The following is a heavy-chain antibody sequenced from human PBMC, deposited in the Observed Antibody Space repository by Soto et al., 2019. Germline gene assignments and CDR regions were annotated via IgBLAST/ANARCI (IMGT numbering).Heavy chain of an antibody. V-gene: IGHV1-3*01. J-gene: IGHJ4*02. CDR1: GYTFTSYA. CDR3: ARDSGWQLFFHY. D-gene: IGHD3-22*01. Sequence: ASVKVSCKDSGYTFTSYAMHWVRQAPGQRLEWMGWINAGNGNTKYSQKFQGRVTITRDTSASTAYMELSSLRSEDTAVYYCARDSGWQLFFHYWGQGTLVTVS. CDR2: INAGNGNT.